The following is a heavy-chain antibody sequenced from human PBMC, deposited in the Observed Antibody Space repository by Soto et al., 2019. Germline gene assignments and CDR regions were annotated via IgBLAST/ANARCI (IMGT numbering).Heavy chain of an antibody. D-gene: IGHD6-19*01. CDR2: MSPGGSET. CDR1: GFRFSDYW. CDR3: ARDASGWSAF. Sequence: GGSLRLSCATSGFRFSDYWMSWVRQAPGKGLEWVANMSPGGSETYYVDSVKGRFTISRDNVGNSLYLQVNSLRAEDTAVYYCARDASGWSAFWGQGT. V-gene: IGHV3-7*04. J-gene: IGHJ4*02.